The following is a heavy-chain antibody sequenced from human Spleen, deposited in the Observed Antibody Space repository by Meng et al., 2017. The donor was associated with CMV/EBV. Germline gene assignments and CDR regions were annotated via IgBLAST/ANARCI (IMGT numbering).Heavy chain of an antibody. CDR3: ANYYSNHESIGHPFYYGMDV. CDR1: SYA. J-gene: IGHJ6*02. Sequence: SYAISWVRQAPGQGLEWMGGIIPIFGSANYAQNFQGRVTITTDESTSTAYMELSSLRSEDTAVYYCANYYSNHESIGHPFYYGMDVWGQGTTVTVSS. V-gene: IGHV1-69*05. CDR2: IIPIFGSA. D-gene: IGHD4-11*01.